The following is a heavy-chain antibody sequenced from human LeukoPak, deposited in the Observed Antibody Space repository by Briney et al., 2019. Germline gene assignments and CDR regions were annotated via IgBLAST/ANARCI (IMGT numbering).Heavy chain of an antibody. Sequence: ASVKVSCKASGGTFSSYAISWVRQAPGQGLEWMGGIIPIFGTANYAQKFQGRVTMTADKSTSTAYMELSSLRSEDTAVYYCARDPEGDTWGSWFDPWGQGTLVTVSS. J-gene: IGHJ5*02. CDR3: ARDPEGDTWGSWFDP. CDR2: IIPIFGTA. D-gene: IGHD3-16*01. CDR1: GGTFSSYA. V-gene: IGHV1-69*06.